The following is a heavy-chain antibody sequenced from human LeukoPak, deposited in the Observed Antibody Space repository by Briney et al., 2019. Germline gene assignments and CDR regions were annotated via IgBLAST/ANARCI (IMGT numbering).Heavy chain of an antibody. CDR2: IDPSDSYT. J-gene: IGHJ6*02. D-gene: IGHD1-14*01. Sequence: GESLKISCKGSGYSFTSYWISWVRQTPGKGLEWMGRIDPSDSYTNYSPSFQGHVTISADKSISTAYLQWSSLKASDTAMYYCARQGTPFYYYYGMDVWGQGTTVTVSS. V-gene: IGHV5-10-1*01. CDR3: ARQGTPFYYYYGMDV. CDR1: GYSFTSYW.